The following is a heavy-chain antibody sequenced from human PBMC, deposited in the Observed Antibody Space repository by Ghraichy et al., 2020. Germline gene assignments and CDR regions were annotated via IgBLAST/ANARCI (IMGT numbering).Heavy chain of an antibody. V-gene: IGHV1-69*13. CDR1: GGTFSSYA. CDR2: IIPIFGTA. D-gene: IGHD3-9*01. Sequence: SVKVSCKASGGTFSSYAISWVRQAPGQGLEWMGGIIPIFGTANYAQKFQGRVTITADESTSTAYMELSSLRSEDTAVYYCARAGAYYDILTGYYQYYYYGMDVWGQGTTVTVSS. CDR3: ARAGAYYDILTGYYQYYYYGMDV. J-gene: IGHJ6*02.